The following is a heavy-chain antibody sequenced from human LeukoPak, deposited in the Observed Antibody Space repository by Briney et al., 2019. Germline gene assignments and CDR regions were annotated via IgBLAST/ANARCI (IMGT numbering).Heavy chain of an antibody. CDR1: GFTFSSYS. V-gene: IGHV3-21*01. Sequence: GGSLRLSCAASGFTFSSYSMNWVRQAPGKGLEWVSSISSSSSYIYYADSVKGRFTISRDNAKNSLYLQMNSLRAEDTAVYYCARERVYYGGNADAFDIWGQGTMVTVSS. D-gene: IGHD4-23*01. CDR2: ISSSSSYI. J-gene: IGHJ3*02. CDR3: ARERVYYGGNADAFDI.